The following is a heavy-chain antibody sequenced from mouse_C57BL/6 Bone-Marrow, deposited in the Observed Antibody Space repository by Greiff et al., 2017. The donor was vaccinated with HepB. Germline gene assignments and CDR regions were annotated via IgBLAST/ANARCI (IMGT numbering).Heavy chain of an antibody. CDR3: ARGDYGSSSSWFAY. Sequence: QVHVKQSGAELVKPGASVKISCKASGYAFSSYWMNWVKQRPGKGLEWIGQIYPGDGDTNYNGKFKGKATLTADKSSSTAYMQLSSLTSEDSAVYFCARGDYGSSSSWFAYWGQGTLVTVSA. J-gene: IGHJ3*01. CDR2: IYPGDGDT. V-gene: IGHV1-80*01. CDR1: GYAFSSYW. D-gene: IGHD1-1*01.